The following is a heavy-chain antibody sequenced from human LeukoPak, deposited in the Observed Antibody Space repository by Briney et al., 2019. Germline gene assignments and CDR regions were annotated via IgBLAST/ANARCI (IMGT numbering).Heavy chain of an antibody. CDR3: AKRPDCSTTNCFRFEY. Sequence: GGSLRLSCAASGFTFSTYAMSWVRQAPGQGLEWVSSINGDGGSTYYAESVKGRFTVSRDNSKNTLYLHMDSLRAEDTAVYYCAKRPDCSTTNCFRFEYWGQGALVTVSS. V-gene: IGHV3-23*01. J-gene: IGHJ4*02. CDR2: INGDGGST. D-gene: IGHD2-2*01. CDR1: GFTFSTYA.